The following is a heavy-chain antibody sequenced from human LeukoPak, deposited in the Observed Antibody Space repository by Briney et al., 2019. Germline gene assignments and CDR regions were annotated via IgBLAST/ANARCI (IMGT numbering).Heavy chain of an antibody. J-gene: IGHJ6*03. V-gene: IGHV1-2*02. D-gene: IGHD3-22*01. CDR2: INPNSGGT. Sequence: GASVKVSCKASGYTFTGYYMHWVRQAPGQGLEWMGWINPNSGGTNYAQKFQGRVTITRDTSISTAYMELSRLRSDDTAVYYCARGEVYDSSIGYMDVWGKGTTVTVSS. CDR3: ARGEVYDSSIGYMDV. CDR1: GYTFTGYY.